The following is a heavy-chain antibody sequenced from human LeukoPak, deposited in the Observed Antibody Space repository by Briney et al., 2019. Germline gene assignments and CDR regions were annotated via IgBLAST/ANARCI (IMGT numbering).Heavy chain of an antibody. D-gene: IGHD3-22*01. Sequence: SETLSLTCTVSGGSISSYYWSWIQQPPGKGLEWIGYIYYSGSTNYNPSLKSRVTISVDTSKNQFSLKLGSVTAADTAVYYCARVLYYYEDRGCFDYWGQGTLVTVSS. V-gene: IGHV4-59*01. CDR2: IYYSGST. CDR1: GGSISSYY. CDR3: ARVLYYYEDRGCFDY. J-gene: IGHJ4*02.